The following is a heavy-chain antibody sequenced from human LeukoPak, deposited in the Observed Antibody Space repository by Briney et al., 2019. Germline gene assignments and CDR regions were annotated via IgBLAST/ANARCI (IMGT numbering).Heavy chain of an antibody. CDR2: IIPIFGTA. D-gene: IGHD6-19*01. J-gene: IGHJ5*02. V-gene: IGHV1-69*05. Sequence: ASVKVSCKASGGTFSSYAISWVRQAPGQGLEWMGRIIPIFGTANYAQKFQGRVTITTDESTSTAYMELSSLRSDDTAVYYCAKPYYPGIAVAGVNWFDPWGQGTLVTVSS. CDR1: GGTFSSYA. CDR3: AKPYYPGIAVAGVNWFDP.